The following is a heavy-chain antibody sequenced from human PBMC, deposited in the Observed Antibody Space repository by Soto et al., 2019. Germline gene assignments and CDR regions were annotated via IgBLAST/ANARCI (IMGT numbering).Heavy chain of an antibody. J-gene: IGHJ6*02. Sequence: RKHTLSLTCAFSGFSLSTSGEGVGWIRQPPGKALEWLALIYWDDDKRYSPSLKSRLTITKDTSKNQVVLTMTNMDPVDTATYYCAQSVSAAGTYYYGMDVWGQGTTVTVSS. CDR3: AQSVSAAGTYYYGMDV. CDR2: IYWDDDK. V-gene: IGHV2-5*02. D-gene: IGHD6-13*01. CDR1: GFSLSTSGEG.